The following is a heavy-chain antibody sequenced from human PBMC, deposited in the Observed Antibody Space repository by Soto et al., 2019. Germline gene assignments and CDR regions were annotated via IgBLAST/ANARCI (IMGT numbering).Heavy chain of an antibody. D-gene: IGHD6-19*01. Sequence: ASVKVSCKASGYTFTSYYMHWVRQAPGQGLEWMGIINPSGGSTSYAQKFQGRVTMTRDTSTSTVYMELSSLRSEDTAVYYCAREGVAGTTELGYYYGMDVWGQGTTGTVSS. CDR3: AREGVAGTTELGYYYGMDV. CDR2: INPSGGST. V-gene: IGHV1-46*01. CDR1: GYTFTSYY. J-gene: IGHJ6*02.